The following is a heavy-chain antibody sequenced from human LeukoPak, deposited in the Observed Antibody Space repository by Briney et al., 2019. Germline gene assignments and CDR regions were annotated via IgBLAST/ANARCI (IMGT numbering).Heavy chain of an antibody. D-gene: IGHD5-24*01. Sequence: GGSLRLSCVASGFTISSDAMTWVRQAPGQGLEWVSASYGSDTDYTDSVRGRFTISRDDSKNTLYLQMNGLRVEDTAVYYCSKRRRRETGPFESWGQGTLVTV. CDR3: SKRRRRETGPFES. J-gene: IGHJ4*02. CDR1: GFTISSDA. CDR2: SYGSDT. V-gene: IGHV3-23*01.